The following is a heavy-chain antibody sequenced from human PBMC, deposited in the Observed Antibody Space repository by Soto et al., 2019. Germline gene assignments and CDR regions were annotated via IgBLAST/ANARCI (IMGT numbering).Heavy chain of an antibody. CDR2: MNPNSGNT. J-gene: IGHJ5*02. D-gene: IGHD3-10*01. CDR3: ARVFTMVRGVIRWFDP. Sequence: ASVKVSCKASGYTFTSYDINWVRQATGQGLEWMGWMNPNSGNTGYAQKFQGRVTMTRNTSISTAYMELSSLRSEDTAVYYCARVFTMVRGVIRWFDPWGQGTLVTVS. V-gene: IGHV1-8*01. CDR1: GYTFTSYD.